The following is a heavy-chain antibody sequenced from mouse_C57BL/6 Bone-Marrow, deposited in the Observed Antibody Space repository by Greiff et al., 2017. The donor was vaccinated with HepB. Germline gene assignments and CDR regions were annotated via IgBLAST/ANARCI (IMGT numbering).Heavy chain of an antibody. J-gene: IGHJ2*01. CDR1: GYSITSGYY. CDR2: ISYDGSN. D-gene: IGHD1-1*01. V-gene: IGHV3-6*01. Sequence: VQLQQSGPGLVKPSQSLSLTCSVTGYSITSGYYWNWIRQFPGNKLEWMGYISYDGSNNYNPSLKNRISITRDTSKNQFFLTLNSVTTEDTATYYCAIITTVVDDYWGQGTTLTVSS. CDR3: AIITTVVDDY.